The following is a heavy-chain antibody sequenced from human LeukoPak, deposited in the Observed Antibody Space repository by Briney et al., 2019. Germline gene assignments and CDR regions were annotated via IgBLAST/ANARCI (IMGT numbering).Heavy chain of an antibody. J-gene: IGHJ4*02. V-gene: IGHV1-18*01. CDR1: GYTFHRYG. CDR2: ISAYNGNT. D-gene: IGHD3-16*01. CDR3: ARDFGAPPDY. Sequence: SDKVPYKPSGYTFHRYGISWLRQAPPQALEGMGWISAYNGNTNYAQKLQRRVTMTTDTSTSTAYMELRSLRSDDTAVYYCARDFGAPPDYWGQGTLVTVSS.